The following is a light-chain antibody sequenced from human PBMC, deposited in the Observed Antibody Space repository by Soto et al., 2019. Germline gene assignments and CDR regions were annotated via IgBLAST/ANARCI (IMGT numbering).Light chain of an antibody. Sequence: DIALTQSPDSLALSLGERATMNCKSSQSVLYSSYNKSYLAWYQVKPGRPPKLLFSWASTRESGVPARFSGSVSGPDFTLTISSLQAEDVAVYYCQQYYSTLITFGQGTRLEIK. CDR3: QQYYSTLIT. J-gene: IGKJ5*01. V-gene: IGKV4-1*01. CDR1: QSVLYSSYNKSY. CDR2: WAS.